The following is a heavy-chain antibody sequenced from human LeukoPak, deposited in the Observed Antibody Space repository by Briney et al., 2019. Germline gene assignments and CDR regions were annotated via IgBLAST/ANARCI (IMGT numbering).Heavy chain of an antibody. Sequence: GGSLRLSCAASGFIFSSYAMIWVRQAPGKGLEWVSIITSGGDTTFYADSVKGRFTISRDNSKNTLYLQMNSLRAEDTAVYYCARDSLPYYYDSSGYLGYWGQGTLVTVSS. D-gene: IGHD3-22*01. CDR2: ITSGGDTT. V-gene: IGHV3-23*01. CDR3: ARDSLPYYYDSSGYLGY. CDR1: GFIFSSYA. J-gene: IGHJ4*02.